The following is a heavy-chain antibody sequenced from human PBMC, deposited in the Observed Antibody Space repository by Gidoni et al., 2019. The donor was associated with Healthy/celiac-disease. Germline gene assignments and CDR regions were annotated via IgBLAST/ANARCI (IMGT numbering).Heavy chain of an antibody. V-gene: IGHV3-21*01. CDR1: GFTFSSYS. CDR3: ATGPIGEDV. Sequence: EVQLVESGGGLVKPGGSLRLSCAVSGFTFSSYSMNWVRQAPGKGLEWVSSISSSSSYIYYADSVKGRFTISRDNAKNSLYLQMNSLRAEDTAVYYCATGPIGEDVWGKGTTVTVSS. CDR2: ISSSSSYI. J-gene: IGHJ6*04. D-gene: IGHD4-17*01.